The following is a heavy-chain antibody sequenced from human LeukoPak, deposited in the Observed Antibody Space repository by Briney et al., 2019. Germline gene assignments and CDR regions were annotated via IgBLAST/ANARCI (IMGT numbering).Heavy chain of an antibody. J-gene: IGHJ4*02. CDR2: IYHSGST. CDR3: ASDSSGFV. CDR1: GYSISSGYY. Sequence: SETLSLTCAVSGYSISSGYYWGWIRQPPGKGLEWIGSIYHSGSTYYNPSLKSRVTISVDTSKNRFSLKLSSVTAADTAVYYCASDSSGFVWGQGTLVTVSS. D-gene: IGHD3-22*01. V-gene: IGHV4-38-2*01.